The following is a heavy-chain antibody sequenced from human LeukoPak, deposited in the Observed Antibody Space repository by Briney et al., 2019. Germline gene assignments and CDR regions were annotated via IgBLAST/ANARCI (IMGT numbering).Heavy chain of an antibody. CDR2: ISTYNGDT. Sequence: ASVKVSCRASGYSFTTYGISWLRQAPGQGPEWMGWISTYNGDTNYAQKFQGRVTLTIDTSTSTVYMELRSLRSDDTAVYYCAKRGSVETPMSNWEWWYWGQGTLVTVSS. CDR1: GYSFTTYG. CDR3: AKRGSVETPMSNWEWWY. J-gene: IGHJ4*02. D-gene: IGHD5-18*01. V-gene: IGHV1-18*01.